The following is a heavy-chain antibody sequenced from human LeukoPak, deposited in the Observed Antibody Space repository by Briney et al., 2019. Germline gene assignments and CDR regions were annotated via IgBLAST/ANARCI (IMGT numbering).Heavy chain of an antibody. V-gene: IGHV4-34*01. CDR3: ARGPYSSSWSYYYYYMDV. CDR1: GGSFSGYC. Sequence: KPSETLSLTCAVYGGSFSGYCWSWIRQPPGKGLEWIGDINQSGSTSYNPSLKSRVTISVDTSKNRFSLKVRSVTAADTAVYYCARGPYSSSWSYYYYYMDVWGKGTTVTVSS. D-gene: IGHD6-13*01. CDR2: INQSGST. J-gene: IGHJ6*03.